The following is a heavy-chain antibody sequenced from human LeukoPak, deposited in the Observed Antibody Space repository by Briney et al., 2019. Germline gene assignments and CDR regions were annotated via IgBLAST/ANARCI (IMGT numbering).Heavy chain of an antibody. CDR3: ARGRGVDY. Sequence: GGTLRLSCAASGFTFSGYWMSWVRQAPGKGLEWVANIKPDGSEKYYVDSVKGRFTISRDNAKNSLYLQMDSLRAEDRAVYCCARGRGVDYWGRGTLVTVSS. CDR2: IKPDGSEK. D-gene: IGHD5-24*01. J-gene: IGHJ4*02. CDR1: GFTFSGYW. V-gene: IGHV3-7*01.